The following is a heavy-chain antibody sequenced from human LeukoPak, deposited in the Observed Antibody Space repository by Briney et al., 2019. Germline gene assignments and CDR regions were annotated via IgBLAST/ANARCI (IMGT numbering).Heavy chain of an antibody. V-gene: IGHV4-34*01. D-gene: IGHD3-22*01. J-gene: IGHJ4*02. CDR3: ARVYYYDSSGYYYLRHFDY. CDR1: GFTFDNYA. CDR2: INHSGST. Sequence: SGGSLRLSCAASGFTFDNYAMHWVRQAPGKGLEWIGEINHSGSTNCNPSLKSRVTISVDTSKNQFSLKLSSVTAADTAVYYCARVYYYDSSGYYYLRHFDYWGQGTLVTVSS.